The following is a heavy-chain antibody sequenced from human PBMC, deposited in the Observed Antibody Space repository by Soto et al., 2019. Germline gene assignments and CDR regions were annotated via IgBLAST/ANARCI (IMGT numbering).Heavy chain of an antibody. CDR3: ARESDCSGGSCYSFDY. CDR1: GGTFSGYA. D-gene: IGHD2-15*01. CDR2: IIPIFGTA. Sequence: SVKVSFKASGGTFSGYAISWVRQAPGQGLEWMGGIIPIFGTANYAQKFQGRVTITADESTSTAYMELSSLRSEDTAVYYCARESDCSGGSCYSFDYWGQGTLVTVSS. J-gene: IGHJ4*02. V-gene: IGHV1-69*13.